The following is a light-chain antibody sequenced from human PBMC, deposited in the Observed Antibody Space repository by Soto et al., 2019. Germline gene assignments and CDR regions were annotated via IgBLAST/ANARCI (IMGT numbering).Light chain of an antibody. J-gene: IGKJ5*01. CDR2: GAS. CDR3: QQSYSTPSIN. V-gene: IGKV3-15*01. Sequence: VLTHSPGTLSLSPWERATLSCRASQSVSSNLAWFQQKPGQAPRLLIYGASSLQSGVPSRFSGSGSGTDFTLTISSLQPEDFATYYCQQSYSTPSINFGQGTRLEI. CDR1: QSVSSN.